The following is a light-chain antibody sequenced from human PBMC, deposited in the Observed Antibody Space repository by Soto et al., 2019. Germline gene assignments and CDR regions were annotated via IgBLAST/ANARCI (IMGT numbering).Light chain of an antibody. J-gene: IGLJ2*01. V-gene: IGLV2-14*01. CDR1: SSDVAGYNY. CDR3: SSYTCSGALVV. Sequence: QSALTQPASVSGSPGQSITISCTGTSSDVAGYNYVSWYQQHPGKAPELMIYDVSSRPSGVSNRFSGSKSGNTASLTISGLQAEDEADYYCSSYTCSGALVVFGGGTKVTVL. CDR2: DVS.